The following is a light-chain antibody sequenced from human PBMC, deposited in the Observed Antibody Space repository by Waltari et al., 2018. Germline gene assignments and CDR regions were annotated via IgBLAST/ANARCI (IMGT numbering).Light chain of an antibody. CDR1: SSNIGDNV. J-gene: IGLJ3*02. CDR3: ATWDDRMNGHWV. CDR2: RND. V-gene: IGLV1-44*01. Sequence: QSVLTQSPSASGTPGQRVTISCSGSSSNIGDNVVNWYQQLPGTAPKLPIYRNDQRPSGGPDRFSASTSGTSASLVISGLQSEDEADYYCATWDDRMNGHWVFGGGTKVTVL.